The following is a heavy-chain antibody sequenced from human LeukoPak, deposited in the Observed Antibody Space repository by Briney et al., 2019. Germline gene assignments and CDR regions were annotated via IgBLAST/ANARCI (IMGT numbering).Heavy chain of an antibody. CDR1: GFTFDDYT. J-gene: IGHJ4*02. CDR3: AREEGDY. Sequence: GGSLRLSCAASGFTFDDYTMHWVRQAPGKGLEWVSLISWDGGSTYYADSAKGRFTISRDNSKNSLYLQMNSLRTEDTALYYWAREEGDYWGQGTLVTVSS. V-gene: IGHV3-43*01. CDR2: ISWDGGST.